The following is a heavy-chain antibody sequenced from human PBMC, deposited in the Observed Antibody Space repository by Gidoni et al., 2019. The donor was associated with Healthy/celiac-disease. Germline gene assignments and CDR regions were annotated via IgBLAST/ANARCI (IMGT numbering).Heavy chain of an antibody. V-gene: IGHV4-39*07. D-gene: IGHD4-17*01. J-gene: IGHJ2*01. CDR1: GGSISSSSYY. Sequence: QLQLQESGPGLVKPSETLSLTCTVSGGSISSSSYYWGSIRQPPGKGLEWIGSIYYSGSTYYNPSLKSRVTISVDTSKNQFSLKLSSVTAADTAVYYCARKTDYGDYVDWYFDLWGRGTLVTVSS. CDR3: ARKTDYGDYVDWYFDL. CDR2: IYYSGST.